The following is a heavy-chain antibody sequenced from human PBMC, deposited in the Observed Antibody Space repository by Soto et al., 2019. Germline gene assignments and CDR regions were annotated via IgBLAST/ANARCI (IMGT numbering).Heavy chain of an antibody. Sequence: SETLSLTCTVSGGSISSGGYSWTWSRQSPGKGLEWIGYTYQSGSAYYNPSLKSRVTISVDRSKNQFSLNLTSVTAADTAVYYCARDYYGMDVWGQGTTVTVSS. CDR1: GGSISSGGYS. CDR3: ARDYYGMDV. J-gene: IGHJ6*02. CDR2: TYQSGSA. V-gene: IGHV4-30-2*06.